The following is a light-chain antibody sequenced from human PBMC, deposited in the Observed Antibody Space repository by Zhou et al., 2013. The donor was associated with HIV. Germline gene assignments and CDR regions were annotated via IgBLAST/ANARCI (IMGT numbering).Light chain of an antibody. CDR2: KAS. CDR1: QGISSY. Sequence: IQLTQSPSSLSASVGDKVSITCRASQGISSYLAWYQQKPGKAPKLLIYKASSLESGVPSRFSGSGSGTEFTLTISNLQPDDFATYFCQQYNTYPFTFGPGTKVDIK. J-gene: IGKJ3*01. CDR3: QQYNTYPFT. V-gene: IGKV1-5*03.